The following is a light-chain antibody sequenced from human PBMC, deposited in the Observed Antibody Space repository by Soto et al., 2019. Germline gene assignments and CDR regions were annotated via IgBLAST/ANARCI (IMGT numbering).Light chain of an antibody. V-gene: IGLV2-14*01. CDR1: SSDVGGYNY. CDR2: DVS. J-gene: IGLJ2*01. Sequence: QSVLTQPASVSGSPGPSITISGTGTSSDVGGYNYVSWYQQHPGKAPKLMIYDVSNRPSGVSNRFSGSKSGNTASLTISGPQAEDEADYYCSSYTSSSTVVFGGGTKLTVL. CDR3: SSYTSSSTVV.